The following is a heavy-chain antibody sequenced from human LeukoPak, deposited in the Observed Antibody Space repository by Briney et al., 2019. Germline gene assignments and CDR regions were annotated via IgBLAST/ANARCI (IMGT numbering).Heavy chain of an antibody. V-gene: IGHV3-23*01. CDR2: ISDGGVST. CDR1: GFTFSSYA. CDR3: AKDLSSSS. J-gene: IGHJ4*02. D-gene: IGHD6-6*01. Sequence: GGSLRLSCAASGFTFSSYAMSWVRQAPGKGLEWVSGISDGGVSTYYADSVKGRFTLSRDNSKNTLYPQMNSLRAEDTAVYYCAKDLSSSSWGQGTLVTVSS.